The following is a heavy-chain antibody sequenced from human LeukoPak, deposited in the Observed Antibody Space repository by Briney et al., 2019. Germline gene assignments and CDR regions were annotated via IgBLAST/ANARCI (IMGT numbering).Heavy chain of an antibody. V-gene: IGHV3-30*04. CDR1: GFTFSSYA. CDR3: ARGGDGLFDY. Sequence: GGSLRLSCAASGFTFSSYAMHWVRQAPGKGLEWVAVISYDGGNKYYADSVKGRFTISRDNSKNTLYLQMNSLRAEDTAVYYCARGGDGLFDYWGQGTLVTVSS. J-gene: IGHJ4*02. D-gene: IGHD3-10*01. CDR2: ISYDGGNK.